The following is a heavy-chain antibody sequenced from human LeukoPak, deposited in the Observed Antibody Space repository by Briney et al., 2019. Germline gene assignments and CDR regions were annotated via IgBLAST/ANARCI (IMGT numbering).Heavy chain of an antibody. J-gene: IGHJ4*02. V-gene: IGHV3-53*01. Sequence: GSLRLSCAASGFIVNTNYMSWVRQAPGKGLEWVSIIYKDGSTYYADSVKGRFTISRDNSKNILFLQMNGLRAEDTAVYYCAVEVRGEPYWGQGTLVTVSS. CDR3: AVEVRGEPY. D-gene: IGHD3-10*01. CDR2: IYKDGST. CDR1: GFIVNTNY.